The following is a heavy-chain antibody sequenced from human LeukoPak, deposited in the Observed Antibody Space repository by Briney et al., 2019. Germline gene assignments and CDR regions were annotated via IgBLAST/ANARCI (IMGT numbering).Heavy chain of an antibody. J-gene: IGHJ4*02. D-gene: IGHD4-11*01. CDR3: ARQWFDSNYYFDY. CDR2: IYPGDSDT. V-gene: IGHV5-51*01. CDR1: GYSFTSYW. Sequence: GESLKISCKGSGYSFTSYWIGCVRQMPGKGLEWMGIIYPGDSDTRYSPSFQGQVTISADKSISTAYLQWSSLKASDTAMYYCARQWFDSNYYFDYWGQGTLVTVSS.